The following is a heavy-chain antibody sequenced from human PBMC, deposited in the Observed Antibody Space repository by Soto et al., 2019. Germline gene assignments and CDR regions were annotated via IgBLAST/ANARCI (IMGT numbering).Heavy chain of an antibody. J-gene: IGHJ4*02. V-gene: IGHV3-23*01. CDR1: GFTFSSYG. Sequence: EVQLLESGGGLVQPGGSLRLSCAASGFTFSSYGMTWVRQAPGKGLEWVSFSSATGAGTYYADSVKGRFTISRDNSKNTLDQQMTSLRADDTAVYYCAKDRRAGGNYGFYSDFWGQGALVIVSS. CDR3: AKDRRAGGNYGFYSDF. CDR2: SSATGAGT. D-gene: IGHD1-7*01.